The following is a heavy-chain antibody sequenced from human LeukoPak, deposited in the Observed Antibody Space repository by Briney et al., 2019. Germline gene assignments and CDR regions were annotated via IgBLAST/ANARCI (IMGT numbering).Heavy chain of an antibody. CDR3: ARDPSLWFGELWVDY. J-gene: IGHJ4*02. CDR2: ISYDGSNK. Sequence: GGSLRLSCAASGFTFSSYAMHWVRQAPGKGLEWVAVISYDGSNKYYADSVKGRFTISRDNSKNTLYLQMNSLRAEDTAVYYCARDPSLWFGELWVDYWGQGTLVTVSS. V-gene: IGHV3-30-3*01. CDR1: GFTFSSYA. D-gene: IGHD3-10*01.